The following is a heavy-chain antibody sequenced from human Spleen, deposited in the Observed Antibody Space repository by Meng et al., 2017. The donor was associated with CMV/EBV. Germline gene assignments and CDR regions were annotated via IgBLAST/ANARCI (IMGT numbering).Heavy chain of an antibody. CDR3: TRYYGSGSYYYYGMDV. V-gene: IGHV3-49*04. Sequence: GRSRRLSCTASVFTFGDYAMSWVRQAPGKGLEWVGFIRGKAYGGTTEYAASVKGRFTISRDDSKSIAYLQMNSLKTEDTAVYYCTRYYGSGSYYYYGMDVWGQGTTVTVSS. J-gene: IGHJ6*02. D-gene: IGHD3-10*01. CDR1: VFTFGDYA. CDR2: IRGKAYGGTT.